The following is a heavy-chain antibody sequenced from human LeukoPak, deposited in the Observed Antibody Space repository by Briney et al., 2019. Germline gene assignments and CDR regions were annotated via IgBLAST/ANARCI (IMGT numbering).Heavy chain of an antibody. CDR3: ARRFYYDGHHDS. D-gene: IGHD3-22*01. CDR1: AASIRNNH. Sequence: SETLSLTCTVSAASIRNNHWSWIRQPPGEGLEWIGYIYSTGSTSYNPSLKSRVTIAVDTSKNQFSLNLTSVTAADTAVYYCARRFYYDGHHDSWGQGTLVTVSS. J-gene: IGHJ4*02. CDR2: IYSTGST. V-gene: IGHV4-59*08.